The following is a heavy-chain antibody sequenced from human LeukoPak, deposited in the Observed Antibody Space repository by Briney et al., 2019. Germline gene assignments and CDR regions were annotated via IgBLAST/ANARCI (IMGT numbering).Heavy chain of an antibody. V-gene: IGHV3-64D*09. D-gene: IGHD3-16*01. CDR2: ISSNGGST. CDR1: GFTFSNYT. Sequence: GGSLRLSCSASGFTFSNYTMHWVRQAPGKGLEYVSSISSNGGSTYSADSVKGRFTISRDNSKNTLYLQMSSLRAEDTAVYYCVKGGSNGDFDYGGQGTLVTVSS. J-gene: IGHJ4*02. CDR3: VKGGSNGDFDY.